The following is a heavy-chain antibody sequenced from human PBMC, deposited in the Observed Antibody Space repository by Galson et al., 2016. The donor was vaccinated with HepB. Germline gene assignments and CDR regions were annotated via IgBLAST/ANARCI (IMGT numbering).Heavy chain of an antibody. J-gene: IGHJ6*02. Sequence: PALVKPTQTLTLTCTFSGFSLRTSGMCVTWIRQPPGKALEWLALIDWDDDKYYSTSLKTRLTISRDTSKNQVVLTMTNMDPVDTAKYYCARTKYYYYPGNYYKVPQSSGYYYGVDVWGQGTTVTVSS. D-gene: IGHD3-10*01. CDR1: GFSLRTSGMC. CDR3: ARTKYYYYPGNYYKVPQSSGYYYGVDV. V-gene: IGHV2-70*01. CDR2: IDWDDDK.